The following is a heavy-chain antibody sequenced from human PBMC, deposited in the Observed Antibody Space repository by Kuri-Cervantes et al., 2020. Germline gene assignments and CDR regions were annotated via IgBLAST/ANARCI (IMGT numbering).Heavy chain of an antibody. CDR2: INHSGST. V-gene: IGHV4-34*01. J-gene: IGHJ3*02. CDR3: ARDTRELWLHGPAFDI. CDR1: GGSFSGYY. Sequence: SETLSLTCTVYGGSFSGYYWSWIRQPPGKGLEWIGEINHSGSTNYNPSLKSRVTISVDTSKNQFSLKLSSVTAVDTAVYYCARDTRELWLHGPAFDIWGQGTMVTVSS. D-gene: IGHD5-18*01.